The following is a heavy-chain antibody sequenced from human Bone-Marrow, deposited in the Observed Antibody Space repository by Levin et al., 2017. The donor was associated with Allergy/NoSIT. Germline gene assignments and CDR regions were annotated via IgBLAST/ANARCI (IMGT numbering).Heavy chain of an antibody. CDR1: GFTFSSYA. CDR2: ISYDGSNK. Sequence: GESLKISCAASGFTFSSYAMHWVRQAPGKGLEWVAVISYDGSNKYYADSVKGRFTISRDNSKNTLYLQMNSLRAEDTAVYYCARDTLLFDDSSGYYPTLRYWGQGTLVTVSS. D-gene: IGHD3-22*01. CDR3: ARDTLLFDDSSGYYPTLRY. J-gene: IGHJ4*02. V-gene: IGHV3-30*04.